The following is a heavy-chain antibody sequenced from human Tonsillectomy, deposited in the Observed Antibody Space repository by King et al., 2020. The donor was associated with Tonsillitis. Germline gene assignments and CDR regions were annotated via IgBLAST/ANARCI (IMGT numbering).Heavy chain of an antibody. Sequence: QLVQSGAEVKKPGESLKISCKVSGYSFTSYWIGWVRQMPGKGLEWLGIIYPGDSDTRYSPSFQGQVTISAGKSIRTAYRQWSSLKASDTAMFYCARHVRYFDLWGRGTLVTVSS. V-gene: IGHV5-51*01. CDR3: ARHVRYFDL. CDR1: GYSFTSYW. J-gene: IGHJ2*01. CDR2: IYPGDSDT. D-gene: IGHD3-10*02.